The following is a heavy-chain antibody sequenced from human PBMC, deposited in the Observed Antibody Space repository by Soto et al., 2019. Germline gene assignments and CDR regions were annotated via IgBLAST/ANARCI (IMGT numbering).Heavy chain of an antibody. V-gene: IGHV3-23*01. Sequence: GGSLRLSSGASGFTFSSYAMKWVRQAPGKGLEWVSLIGESGTPTYYADSVKGRFTISRDNSGNTLFLEMYSLRAEDTAVYYCARYIPGVRYYGMDVWGQGTTVTVSS. J-gene: IGHJ6*02. D-gene: IGHD2-2*01. CDR3: ARYIPGVRYYGMDV. CDR1: GFTFSSYA. CDR2: IGESGTPT.